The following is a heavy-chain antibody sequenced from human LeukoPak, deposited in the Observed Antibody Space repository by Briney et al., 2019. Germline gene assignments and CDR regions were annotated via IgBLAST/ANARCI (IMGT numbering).Heavy chain of an antibody. J-gene: IGHJ6*03. CDR3: ASRVYGDPRPEIRYYYYYMDV. CDR1: GYTFTSYG. Sequence: ASVKVSCKASGYTFTSYGITWVRQAPGQGLEWMGWISVYNGNTNYAQKLQGRVTMTTDTSTSTAYMELRSLRSDDTAVYYCASRVYGDPRPEIRYYYYYMDVWGKGTTVTVSS. V-gene: IGHV1-18*01. CDR2: ISVYNGNT. D-gene: IGHD4-17*01.